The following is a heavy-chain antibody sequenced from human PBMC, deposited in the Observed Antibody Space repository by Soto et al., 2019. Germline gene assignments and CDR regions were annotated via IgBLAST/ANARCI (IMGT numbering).Heavy chain of an antibody. D-gene: IGHD3-3*01. Sequence: PSETLSLTCAVYCGSFSGYYWSWIRQPPGKGLEWIGEINHSGSTNYNPSLKSRVTISVDTSKNQFSLKLSSVTAADTAVYYCARSRRGGAIFGVVRWYFDYWGQGTLVTVSS. CDR3: ARSRRGGAIFGVVRWYFDY. J-gene: IGHJ4*02. CDR1: CGSFSGYY. CDR2: INHSGST. V-gene: IGHV4-34*01.